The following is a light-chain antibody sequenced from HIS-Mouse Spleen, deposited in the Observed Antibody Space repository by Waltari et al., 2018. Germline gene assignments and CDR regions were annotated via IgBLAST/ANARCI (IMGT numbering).Light chain of an antibody. CDR1: QSISSY. Sequence: DIQMTKSPSSLSASVGDRVTITCRASQSISSYLNWYQQKPGKAPKLLIYAASSLQSGVPSRFSGSGSGTDFTLTISSLQPEDFATYYCQQSYSTLMYTFGQGTKLGIK. V-gene: IGKV1-39*01. CDR3: QQSYSTLMYT. J-gene: IGKJ2*01. CDR2: AAS.